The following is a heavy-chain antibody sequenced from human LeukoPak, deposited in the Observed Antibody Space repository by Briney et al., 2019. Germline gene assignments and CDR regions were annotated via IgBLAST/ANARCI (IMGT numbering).Heavy chain of an antibody. V-gene: IGHV4-38-2*02. J-gene: IGHJ3*02. Sequence: SETLSLTCTVSGYSISSGYYWGWIRQPPGKGLEWIGSIFHGRNTYYNPSLVSRVALSIDTSRNQLSLRLSSVTAADTAVYYCARDNLPAGINDAFDIWGQGTRVTVSS. CDR1: GYSISSGYY. D-gene: IGHD6-13*01. CDR2: IFHGRNT. CDR3: ARDNLPAGINDAFDI.